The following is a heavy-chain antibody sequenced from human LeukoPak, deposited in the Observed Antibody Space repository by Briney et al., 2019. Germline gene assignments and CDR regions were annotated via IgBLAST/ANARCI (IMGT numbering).Heavy chain of an antibody. V-gene: IGHV3-30*18. Sequence: GGSLRLSCAASGFTFSNYGMHWVRQAPGKGLEWVALISYDGSYKDYVDSVKGRFTISRDNSRNTLYLQMNILRAEDTAVYYCAKDQDKCGYNSEDPFDYWGQGTLVTVSS. D-gene: IGHD5-24*01. J-gene: IGHJ4*02. CDR1: GFTFSNYG. CDR2: ISYDGSYK. CDR3: AKDQDKCGYNSEDPFDY.